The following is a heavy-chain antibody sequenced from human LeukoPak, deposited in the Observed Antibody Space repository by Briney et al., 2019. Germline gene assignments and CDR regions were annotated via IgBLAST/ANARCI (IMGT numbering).Heavy chain of an antibody. CDR2: INPSGGST. CDR1: GYTFTSYY. D-gene: IGHD3-22*01. J-gene: IGHJ4*02. V-gene: IGHV1-46*01. CDR3: ARTASLTMIVVVTNQCLFDY. Sequence: ASVKVSCKASGYTFTSYYMHWVRQAPGQGLEWMGIINPSGGSTSYAQKFQGRVTMTRDTSTSTVYMELSSLRSEDTAVYYCARTASLTMIVVVTNQCLFDYWGQGTLVTVSS.